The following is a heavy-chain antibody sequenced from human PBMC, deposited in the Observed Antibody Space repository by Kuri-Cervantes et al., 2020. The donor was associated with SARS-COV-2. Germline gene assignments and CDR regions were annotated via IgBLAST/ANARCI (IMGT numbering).Heavy chain of an antibody. Sequence: GESLKSSCAASGFTFSSCAMHWVRLAPGKGLAGVAFISYDGSSEYYADSVRGRFTVSRDNSKNTLYLQVNSLRADDTAVYYCAKDRVGVQDSWGQGTQVTVSS. CDR2: ISYDGSSE. D-gene: IGHD2-21*01. CDR1: GFTFSSCA. CDR3: AKDRVGVQDS. V-gene: IGHV3-30*04. J-gene: IGHJ5*01.